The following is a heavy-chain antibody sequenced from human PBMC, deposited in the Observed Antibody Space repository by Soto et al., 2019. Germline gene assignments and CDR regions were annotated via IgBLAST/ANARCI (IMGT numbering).Heavy chain of an antibody. V-gene: IGHV1-2*04. Sequence: GASVKVSCKASGYTFTGYYMHWVRQAPGQGLEWMGWVNPNSGGTNYAQKFQGWVTMTRDTSISTAYMELSRLRSDDTAVYYCARESGYDSGISYYYYGMDVRGQRTKVTGSS. D-gene: IGHD5-12*01. CDR1: GYTFTGYY. J-gene: IGHJ6*02. CDR2: VNPNSGGT. CDR3: ARESGYDSGISYYYYGMDV.